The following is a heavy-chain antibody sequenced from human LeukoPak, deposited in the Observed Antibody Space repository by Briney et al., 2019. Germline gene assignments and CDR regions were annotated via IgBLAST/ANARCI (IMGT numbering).Heavy chain of an antibody. V-gene: IGHV3-23*01. J-gene: IGHJ6*02. D-gene: IGHD3-10*01. CDR3: ARVRRSYGMDV. Sequence: PGGSLRLSCAASGFTFRNSAMSWVRQAPGKGLEWVSAISGSADNTYYADPVKGRFTISRDNAKNSLYLQMNSLRAEDTAVYYCARVRRSYGMDVWGQGTTVTVSS. CDR2: ISGSADNT. CDR1: GFTFRNSA.